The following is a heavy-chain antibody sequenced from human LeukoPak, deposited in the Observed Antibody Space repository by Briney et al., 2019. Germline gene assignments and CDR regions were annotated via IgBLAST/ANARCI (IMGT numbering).Heavy chain of an antibody. CDR1: GYTFTAYY. J-gene: IGHJ4*02. V-gene: IGHV1-2*02. D-gene: IGHD3-16*01. Sequence: ASVKVSCKASGYTFTAYYIHWVRQAPGQGLEWMGLINPNSGGTNYAQKFQGRVTMTRDTSISTAYMELSKLTSDDTAVYYCARDKGTLGGDSWGPGALVTVSS. CDR3: ARDKGTLGGDS. CDR2: INPNSGGT.